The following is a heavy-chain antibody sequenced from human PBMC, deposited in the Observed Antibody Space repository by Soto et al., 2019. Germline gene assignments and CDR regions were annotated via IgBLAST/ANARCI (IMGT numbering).Heavy chain of an antibody. V-gene: IGHV4-59*11. Sequence: SETLSLTCTVSGGSISGHYWSWIRLPPGKGLEWIGYIYYSGRTNYNPSLKSRVTISVDTSKNQFSLKLSSVTAADTAVYYCARLSTDYRSFYYYIGVWGKGTTVTVSS. J-gene: IGHJ6*03. CDR1: GGSISGHY. CDR3: ARLSTDYRSFYYYIGV. CDR2: IYYSGRT. D-gene: IGHD4-17*01.